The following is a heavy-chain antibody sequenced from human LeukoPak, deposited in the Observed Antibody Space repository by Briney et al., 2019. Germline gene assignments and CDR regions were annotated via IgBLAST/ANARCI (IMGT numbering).Heavy chain of an antibody. CDR2: INTDGGST. CDR1: GFTFDDYS. D-gene: IGHD6-19*01. V-gene: IGHV3-74*01. Sequence: PGGSLRLSCAASGFTFDDYSMHWVRQVPGKRPVWVSRINTDGGSTSYADSVKGRFTISRDNARNSLYLQMNSLRAEDTAVYYCARFETVAAKPFECWGQGTLVTVSS. J-gene: IGHJ4*02. CDR3: ARFETVAAKPFEC.